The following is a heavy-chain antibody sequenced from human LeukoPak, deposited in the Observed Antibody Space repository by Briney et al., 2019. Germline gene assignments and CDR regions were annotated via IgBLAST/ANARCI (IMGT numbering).Heavy chain of an antibody. V-gene: IGHV3-23*01. CDR3: ARAYSRESGYDFVFGY. CDR1: GFTFSSYA. J-gene: IGHJ4*02. D-gene: IGHD5-12*01. CDR2: ISGGGATT. Sequence: PGGSLRLSCAASGFTFSSYAMSWVRQAPGKGLEWVSAISGGGATTYYADSVKGRFTISRDDSKKTLYLQMDSLRAEDTAVYYCARAYSRESGYDFVFGYWGQGTLVTVSS.